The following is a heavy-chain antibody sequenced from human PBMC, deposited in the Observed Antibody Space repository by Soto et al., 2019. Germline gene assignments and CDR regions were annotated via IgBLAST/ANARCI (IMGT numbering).Heavy chain of an antibody. J-gene: IGHJ4*02. Sequence: GGSLRLSCAASGFTFSSYDMHWVRQATGKGLEWVSAIGTAGDTYYPGSVKGRFTISRENAKNSLYLQMNSLRAEDTAVYYCARAVGYYYDSSGYSHIPSYFDYWGQGTLVTVSS. CDR2: IGTAGDT. CDR1: GFTFSSYD. D-gene: IGHD3-22*01. V-gene: IGHV3-13*01. CDR3: ARAVGYYYDSSGYSHIPSYFDY.